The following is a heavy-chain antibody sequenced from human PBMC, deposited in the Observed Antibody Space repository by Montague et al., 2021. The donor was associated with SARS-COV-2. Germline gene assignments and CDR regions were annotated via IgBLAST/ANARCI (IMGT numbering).Heavy chain of an antibody. V-gene: IGHV4-39*01. CDR2: IYYSGST. CDR1: GGSISSSSNY. CDR3: ARLVWFGELSSENWFDP. Sequence: SETLSLTCTVSGGSISSSSNYWGWIRQPPGKGLERIGSIYYSGSTYYNSSLKSRVTISVDTSKNQFSLKLNSVTAAATAVYYCARLVWFGELSSENWFDPWGQGTLVAVSS. D-gene: IGHD3-10*01. J-gene: IGHJ5*02.